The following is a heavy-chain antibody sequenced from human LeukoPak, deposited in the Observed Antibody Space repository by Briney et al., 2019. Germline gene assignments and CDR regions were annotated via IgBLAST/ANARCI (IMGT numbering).Heavy chain of an antibody. CDR3: ARDGHYYDSSGFMGY. J-gene: IGHJ4*02. CDR1: GFTFSDCY. Sequence: PGGSLRLSCAASGFTFSDCYMSWIRQAPGKGLEWVSYISSSGSTRYYADSVKDRFTISRDNAKNSLYLQMNSLRAEDTAVYYCARDGHYYDSSGFMGYWGQGTLVTVSS. CDR2: ISSSGSTR. V-gene: IGHV3-11*04. D-gene: IGHD3-22*01.